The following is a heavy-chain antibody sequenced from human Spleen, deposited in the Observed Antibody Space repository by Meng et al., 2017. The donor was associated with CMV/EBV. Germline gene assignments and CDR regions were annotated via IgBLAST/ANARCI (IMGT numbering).Heavy chain of an antibody. CDR1: TYTFPGHG. Sequence: SCKASTYTFPGHGISWVRQAPGQGLEWIGWISTNNGNTKYAQKFQGRVTMTTDTSTSTGYIELTSLRSDDTAVYYCARDRFLWGMDVWGQGTLVTVSS. CDR3: ARDRFLWGMDV. D-gene: IGHD3-3*01. J-gene: IGHJ4*02. CDR2: ISTNNGNT. V-gene: IGHV1-18*04.